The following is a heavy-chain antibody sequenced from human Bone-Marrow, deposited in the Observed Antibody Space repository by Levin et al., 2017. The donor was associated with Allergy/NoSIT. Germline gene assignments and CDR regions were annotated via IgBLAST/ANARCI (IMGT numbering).Heavy chain of an antibody. D-gene: IGHD6-19*01. J-gene: IGHJ6*02. CDR3: ARDGAVAGVLGLSHGMDV. V-gene: IGHV1-18*01. CDR2: ISAYNGNT. CDR1: GYPFTNKG. Sequence: GESLKISCKASGYPFTNKGFTWVRQAPGQGLEWMGWISAYNGNTKYAQKLQGRVTMTTDTSTSTVYMELRSLRSDDTAVYFCARDGAVAGVLGLSHGMDVWGQGTSVTVSS.